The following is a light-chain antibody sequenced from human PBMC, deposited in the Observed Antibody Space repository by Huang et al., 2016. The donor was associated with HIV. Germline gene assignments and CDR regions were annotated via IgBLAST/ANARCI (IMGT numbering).Light chain of an antibody. Sequence: DIVLTQTPLSLSVTPGQSASISCKSSQSLLHTDGKNFLYWYVQKPGQSPQLLIYEVYTRFSGVPERFIGSGSGTDFTLNISRVETEDVGVYYCMQSLQSATFGQGTNVEI. CDR3: MQSLQSAT. J-gene: IGKJ1*01. CDR2: EVY. V-gene: IGKV2D-29*02. CDR1: QSLLHTDGKNF.